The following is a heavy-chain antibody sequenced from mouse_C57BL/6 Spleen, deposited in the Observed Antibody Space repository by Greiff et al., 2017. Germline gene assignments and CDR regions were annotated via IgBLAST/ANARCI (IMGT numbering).Heavy chain of an antibody. V-gene: IGHV3-6*01. Sequence: DVKLVESGPGLVKPSQSLSLTCSVTGYSITSGYYWNWIRQFPGNKLEWMGYISYDGSNNYNPSLKNRISITRDTSKNQFFLKLNSVTTEDTATYYCARGWDFDYWGQGTTLTVSS. D-gene: IGHD2-3*01. CDR3: ARGWDFDY. CDR1: GYSITSGYY. CDR2: ISYDGSN. J-gene: IGHJ2*01.